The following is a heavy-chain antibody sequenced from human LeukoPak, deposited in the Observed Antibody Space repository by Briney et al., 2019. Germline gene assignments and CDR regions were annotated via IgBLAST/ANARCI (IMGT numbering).Heavy chain of an antibody. CDR3: ARDRGCSSTSCYKRGLDY. Sequence: PGGSLRLSCAASGFTVSSNYMSWVRKAPGKGLEWVSVIYSGGSTYYADSVKGRFTISRDNSKNTHYLQMNSLRAEDTPVYYCARDRGCSSTSCYKRGLDYWGQGTLVTVSS. CDR2: IYSGGST. V-gene: IGHV3-66*02. D-gene: IGHD2-2*02. J-gene: IGHJ4*02. CDR1: GFTVSSNY.